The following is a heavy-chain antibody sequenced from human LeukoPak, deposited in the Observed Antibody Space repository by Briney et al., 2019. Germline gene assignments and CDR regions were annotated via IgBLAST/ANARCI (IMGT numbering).Heavy chain of an antibody. Sequence: SETLSLTCTVSGGSISSSRYYWGWTRQPPGKGLEWIGTIYYSGSTYYNPSLKSRVTISVDTSKNQFSLKLSSVTAADTAVYYCARLRELRTGGYWGQGTLVTVSS. CDR1: GGSISSSRYY. J-gene: IGHJ4*02. CDR3: ARLRELRTGGY. CDR2: IYYSGST. V-gene: IGHV4-39*01. D-gene: IGHD1-26*01.